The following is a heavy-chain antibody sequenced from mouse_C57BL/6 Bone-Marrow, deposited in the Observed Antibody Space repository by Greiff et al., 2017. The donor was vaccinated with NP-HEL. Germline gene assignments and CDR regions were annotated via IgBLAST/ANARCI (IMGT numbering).Heavy chain of an antibody. Sequence: EVQLVESGGDLVKPGGSLKLSCAASGFTFSSYGMSWVRQTPDKRLEWVATISSGGSYTYYPDSVKGRFTISRDNAKNTLYLQMSSLKSEDTAMYYCASPYEYDVAWFAYGGQGTLVTVSA. CDR3: ASPYEYDVAWFAY. CDR2: ISSGGSYT. CDR1: GFTFSSYG. D-gene: IGHD2-4*01. J-gene: IGHJ3*01. V-gene: IGHV5-6*01.